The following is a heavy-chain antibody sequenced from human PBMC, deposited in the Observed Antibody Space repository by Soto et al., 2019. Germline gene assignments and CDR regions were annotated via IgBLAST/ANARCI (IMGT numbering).Heavy chain of an antibody. CDR2: IKSKTDGGTT. D-gene: IGHD5-18*01. CDR1: GFTFSNVW. CDR3: ARRQLPGVDTATAGAFDI. Sequence: GGSLRLSCAASGFTFSNVWMSWVRQAPGKGLEWVGRIKSKTDGGTTDYAAPVKGRFTISRDDSKNTLYLQMNSLRAEDTAVYYCARRQLPGVDTATAGAFDIWGQGTMVTVSS. J-gene: IGHJ3*02. V-gene: IGHV3-15*01.